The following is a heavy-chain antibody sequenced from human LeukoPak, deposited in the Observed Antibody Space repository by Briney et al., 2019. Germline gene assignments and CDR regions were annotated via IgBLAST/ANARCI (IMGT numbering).Heavy chain of an antibody. D-gene: IGHD3-3*01. V-gene: IGHV4-59*01. Sequence: SETLSLTCTVSGGSISSYYWSWIRQPPGKGLEWIGYIYYTGSTNYNPSLESRVAISVDTSNNQLSLRLSSVTAADTAVYYCARDSANNYDFWSGYYTNWFDPWGQGTLVTVSS. CDR3: ARDSANNYDFWSGYYTNWFDP. J-gene: IGHJ5*02. CDR1: GGSISSYY. CDR2: IYYTGST.